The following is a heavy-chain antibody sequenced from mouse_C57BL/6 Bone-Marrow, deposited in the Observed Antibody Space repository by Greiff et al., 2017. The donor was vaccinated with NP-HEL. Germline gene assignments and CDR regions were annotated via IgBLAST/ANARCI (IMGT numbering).Heavy chain of an antibody. CDR3: ARDYGRFYYYAMDY. CDR2: IDPEDGET. D-gene: IGHD1-1*01. Sequence: VHVKQSGAELVKPGASVKLSCTASGFNIKDYYMHWVKQRTEQGLEWIGRIDPEDGETKYAPKFQGKATITADTSSNTAYLQLSSLTSEDTSDYYCARDYGRFYYYAMDYWGQGTSVTVSS. V-gene: IGHV14-2*01. J-gene: IGHJ4*01. CDR1: GFNIKDYY.